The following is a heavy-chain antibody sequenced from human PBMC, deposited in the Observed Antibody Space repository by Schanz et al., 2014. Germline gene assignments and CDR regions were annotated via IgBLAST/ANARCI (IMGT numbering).Heavy chain of an antibody. D-gene: IGHD2-15*01. CDR1: GFTFSNHA. V-gene: IGHV3-23*04. Sequence: VQLVESGGGVVQPGRSLRLSCAASGFTFSNHALSWVRQAPGKGLEWVSSITTGGNTYYRDSVKGRFIVSRDNSKNTLYLEMNRLRVDDTAVYYCSKDKQGSRSDDSWGQGTLXTVSS. CDR3: SKDKQGSRSDDS. J-gene: IGHJ5*01. CDR2: ITTGGNT.